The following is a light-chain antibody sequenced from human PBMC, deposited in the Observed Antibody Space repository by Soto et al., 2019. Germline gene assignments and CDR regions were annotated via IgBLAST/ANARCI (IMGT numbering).Light chain of an antibody. V-gene: IGKV1-9*01. CDR1: QRISTY. Sequence: SPAAVSAYEGDRVTITCRASQRISTYLSWYQQKPGKAPKLLIYGASTLQGGVPSRFSGSGSGTEFTPTISSLQSEDFAVYFCHHYHIWPRPFGQ. J-gene: IGKJ1*01. CDR2: GAS. CDR3: HHYHIWPRP.